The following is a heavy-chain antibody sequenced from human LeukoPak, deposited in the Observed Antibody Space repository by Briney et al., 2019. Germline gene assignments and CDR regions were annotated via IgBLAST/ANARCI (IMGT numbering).Heavy chain of an antibody. D-gene: IGHD3-9*01. CDR2: IWYDGSNK. J-gene: IGHJ4*02. V-gene: IGHV3-33*06. CDR1: GLTFSSYG. Sequence: PGRSLRLSCAASGLTFSSYGMHWVRQAPGKGLEWVAVIWYDGSNKYYADSVKGRFTISRDNSKNTLYLQMNSLRAEDTAVYYCAKAANYDKPYYFDYWGQGTLVTVSS. CDR3: AKAANYDKPYYFDY.